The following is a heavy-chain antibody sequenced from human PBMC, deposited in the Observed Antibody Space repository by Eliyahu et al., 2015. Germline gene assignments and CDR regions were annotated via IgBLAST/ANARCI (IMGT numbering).Heavy chain of an antibody. CDR2: IXSGXNYA. Sequence: QVQLXESGGGLVNPGGSLRXSCVSSGFXFSDYHITWXRQPPGKGLEWVANIXSGXNYAYYADSVKGRFAISRDNAAKSLFLDMHSLRDEDAAVYYCVRVAYDIWDGLDVWGQGTPVTVSS. V-gene: IGHV3-11*05. D-gene: IGHD3-9*01. CDR3: VRVAYDIWDGLDV. J-gene: IGHJ6*02. CDR1: GFXFSDYH.